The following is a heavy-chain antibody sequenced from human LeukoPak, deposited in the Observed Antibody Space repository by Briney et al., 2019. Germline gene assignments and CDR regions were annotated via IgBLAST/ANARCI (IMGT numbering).Heavy chain of an antibody. CDR1: GYTFTGYY. V-gene: IGHV1-69*13. J-gene: IGHJ4*02. Sequence: ASVKVSCKASGYTFTGYYMHWVRQAPGQGLEWMGGIIPIFGTANYAQKFQGRVTITADESTSTAYMELSSLRSEDTAVYYCARARIAVAGLYYFDYWGQGTLVTVSS. CDR3: ARARIAVAGLYYFDY. CDR2: IIPIFGTA. D-gene: IGHD6-19*01.